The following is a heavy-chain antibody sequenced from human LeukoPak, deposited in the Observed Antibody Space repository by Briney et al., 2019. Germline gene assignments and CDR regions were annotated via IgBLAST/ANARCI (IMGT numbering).Heavy chain of an antibody. D-gene: IGHD5-18*01. CDR1: GLSVSNNY. J-gene: IGHJ4*02. CDR2: LYIGGNT. V-gene: IGHV3-53*01. CDR3: MAAAGYNYGQC. Sequence: QSGGSLRLSCVASGLSVSNNYMNWVRQAPGEGLEWVSALYIGGNTYYVDSVRGRFTISRDNSKNTLYLQMNSLRAEDTAIYYCMAAAGYNYGQCWGQGTLDTVSS.